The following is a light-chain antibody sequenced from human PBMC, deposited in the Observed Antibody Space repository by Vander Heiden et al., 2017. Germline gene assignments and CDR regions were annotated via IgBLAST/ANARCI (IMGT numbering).Light chain of an antibody. CDR3: QAWDSSTAV. J-gene: IGLJ2*01. V-gene: IGLV3-1*01. CDR2: QDS. Sequence: SYELPQPPPLSVSPGQTASITCPGDKLGDKYACWYQQKPGQSPVLVIYQDSKRPSGIPERFSGSNSGNTATLTISGTQAMDEADYYCQAWDSSTAVFGGGTKLTVL. CDR1: KLGDKY.